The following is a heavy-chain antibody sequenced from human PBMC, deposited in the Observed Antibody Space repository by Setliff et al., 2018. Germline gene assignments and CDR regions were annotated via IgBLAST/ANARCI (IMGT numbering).Heavy chain of an antibody. CDR3: ATEKFPGDWGDY. D-gene: IGHD2-21*01. V-gene: IGHV1-69*13. J-gene: IGHJ4*02. CDR1: GYTFTSYG. Sequence: GASVKVSCKASGYTFTSYGISWVRQAPGQGLEWMGGIIPIIGEPNYAQKFQGRVTITADESTSTAYMELTSLRSDDTAVYYCATEKFPGDWGDYWGQGTLVTVSS. CDR2: IIPIIGEP.